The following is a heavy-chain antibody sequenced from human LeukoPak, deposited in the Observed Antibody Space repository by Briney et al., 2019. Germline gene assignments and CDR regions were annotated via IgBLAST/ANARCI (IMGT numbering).Heavy chain of an antibody. D-gene: IGHD3-10*01. CDR3: ASDWFGELYYWFDP. CDR2: IYTSGST. Sequence: SETLSLTCAVSGGSISTYYWSWIRQPAGKGLEWIGRIYTSGSTNYNPSLKSRVTMSVDTSKNQFSLKLSSVTAADTAVYYCASDWFGELYYWFDPWGQGTLVTVSS. CDR1: GGSISTYY. V-gene: IGHV4-4*07. J-gene: IGHJ5*02.